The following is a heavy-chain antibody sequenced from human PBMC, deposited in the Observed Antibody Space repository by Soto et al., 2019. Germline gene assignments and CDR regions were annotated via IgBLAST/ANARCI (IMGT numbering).Heavy chain of an antibody. V-gene: IGHV1-69*01. Sequence: QVQLVQSGAEVKKPGSSVKVSCKASGGTFSSYAISWVRQAPGQGLEWMGGIIHIFGTANYAQKFQGRVTISADESTSTAYMELSSLRSEDTAVYYCARQIVPAANRYYYYYGIDLWGQGTTVTVSS. J-gene: IGHJ6*02. CDR3: ARQIVPAANRYYYYYGIDL. D-gene: IGHD2-2*01. CDR2: IIHIFGTA. CDR1: GGTFSSYA.